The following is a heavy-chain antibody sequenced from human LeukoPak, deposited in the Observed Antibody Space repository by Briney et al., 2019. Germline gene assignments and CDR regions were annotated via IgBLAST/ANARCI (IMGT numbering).Heavy chain of an antibody. V-gene: IGHV3-21*01. CDR3: ARFTPTAMVTADY. CDR1: GFTFSSYS. D-gene: IGHD5-18*01. J-gene: IGHJ4*02. Sequence: GGSLRLSCAASGFTFSSYSMHWVRQAPGKGLEWVSSINSSSSYIYYADSVRGGFTISRDNDNNSLALQMNRRRTEDTAVYYCARFTPTAMVTADYWGQGTLVTVSS. CDR2: INSSSSYI.